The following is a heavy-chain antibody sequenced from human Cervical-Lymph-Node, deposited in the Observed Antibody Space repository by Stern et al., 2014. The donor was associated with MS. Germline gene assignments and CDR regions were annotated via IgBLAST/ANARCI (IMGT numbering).Heavy chain of an antibody. V-gene: IGHV1-24*01. CDR2: FDPEDGEA. CDR3: ATDSGGLQGMDV. J-gene: IGHJ6*02. D-gene: IGHD3-10*01. CDR1: GYTLSESS. Sequence: QVQLVQSGPEVKKPGASVKVSCKVPGYTLSESSIHWVRQRPGQGIEWEGGFDPEDGEAIYAQKFQGRVTTIEDTSADTPTIVLSSLTSEDTAVYFCATDSGGLQGMDVWGQGTTVIVSS.